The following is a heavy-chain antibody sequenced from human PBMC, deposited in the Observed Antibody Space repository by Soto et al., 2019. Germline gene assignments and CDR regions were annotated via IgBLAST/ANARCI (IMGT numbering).Heavy chain of an antibody. CDR2: IWPDGNDK. Sequence: QVQLVESGGGVVQPGRSLRLSCTASGFTFSTFALHWVRQGPGKGLEWVAIIWPDGNDKYYADSLKGRFTISSDNSKNTLSLQRSSLRAEDTAVYYCVRGSSCSNGVRYNLGWFGPWGEGTLVTVSS. CDR3: VRGSSCSNGVRYNLGWFGP. D-gene: IGHD2-8*01. CDR1: GFTFSTFA. J-gene: IGHJ5*02. V-gene: IGHV3-33*01.